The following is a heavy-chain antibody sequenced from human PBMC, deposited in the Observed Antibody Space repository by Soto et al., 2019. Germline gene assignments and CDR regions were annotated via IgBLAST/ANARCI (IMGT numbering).Heavy chain of an antibody. V-gene: IGHV1-18*04. Sequence: QVHLVQSGGEVKKPGASVKVSCKASGYTFNRHGITWLRQAPGQGLEWMGWISGYNGDINYEQKFQGRVTLGSDTLTSTVYLELKSLRFDDTAVYYCARVRIVGAREIDFWGQGTLVTVSS. CDR2: ISGYNGDI. CDR3: ARVRIVGAREIDF. CDR1: GYTFNRHG. J-gene: IGHJ4*02. D-gene: IGHD1-26*01.